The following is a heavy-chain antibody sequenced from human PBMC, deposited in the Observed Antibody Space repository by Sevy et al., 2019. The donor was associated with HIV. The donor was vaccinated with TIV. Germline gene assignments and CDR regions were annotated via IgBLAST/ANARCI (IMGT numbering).Heavy chain of an antibody. CDR3: ARDQGYYDILTDYSFDY. CDR1: GFTFSSYA. D-gene: IGHD3-9*01. Sequence: GGSLRLSCAASGFTFSSYAMHWVRQAPGKGLEWVAVISYDGSNKYYADSVKGRFTISRDNSKNTLYLQMNSLRAEDTAVYYCARDQGYYDILTDYSFDYWGQGTLVTVST. CDR2: ISYDGSNK. J-gene: IGHJ4*02. V-gene: IGHV3-30-3*01.